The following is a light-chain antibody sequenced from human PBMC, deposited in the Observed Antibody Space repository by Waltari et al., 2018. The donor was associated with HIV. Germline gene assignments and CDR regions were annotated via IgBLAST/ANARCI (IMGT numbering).Light chain of an antibody. V-gene: IGKV2-28*01. CDR2: LAS. CDR1: QSLLKTNGYSY. Sequence: DIALVQAPVSLSVSTGKSASISCRSSQSLLKTNGYSYLDWSLQKPGQSPQLLIYLASTPAPGVPDRFNGRGSGTDFTLTISRVQPEDVGVFYCMQSLQTPAFGQGTRMEI. CDR3: MQSLQTPA. J-gene: IGKJ1*01.